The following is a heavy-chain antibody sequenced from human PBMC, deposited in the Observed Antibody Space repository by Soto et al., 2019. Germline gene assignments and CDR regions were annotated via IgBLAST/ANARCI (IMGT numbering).Heavy chain of an antibody. V-gene: IGHV3-23*01. D-gene: IGHD1-7*01. CDR1: GFTFSSCA. J-gene: IGHJ4*02. Sequence: GGSLRLSCAAPGFTFSSCAMNWVRQAPGKGLEWVSTISGSGESTYYADSVKGRFTISRDNSKSTLYLQMNSLRAEDTAVYYCAKDRWNYDYFDFWGQGTLVTVSS. CDR2: ISGSGEST. CDR3: AKDRWNYDYFDF.